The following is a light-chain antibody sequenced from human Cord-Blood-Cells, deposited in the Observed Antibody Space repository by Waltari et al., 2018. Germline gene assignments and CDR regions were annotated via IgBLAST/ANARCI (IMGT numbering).Light chain of an antibody. Sequence: QSALTQPASVSGSPGQSLTISCPGTSSDVGGYHYVSWYQQHPGKAPKLMIYEVSNRPSGVSNRFSGSKSGNTASLTISGLQAEDEADYYCSSYTSSSTVVFGGGTKLTVL. CDR3: SSYTSSSTVV. CDR1: SSDVGGYHY. CDR2: EVS. V-gene: IGLV2-14*01. J-gene: IGLJ2*01.